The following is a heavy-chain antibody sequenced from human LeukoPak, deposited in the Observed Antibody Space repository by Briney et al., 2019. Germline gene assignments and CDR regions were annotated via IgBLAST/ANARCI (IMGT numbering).Heavy chain of an antibody. V-gene: IGHV1-46*01. Sequence: ASGNLSFNSSAYTFTSYYKHWGREPPGQGLEWKGIINPTTGDTTYAQKFQGRLTMTRDMSTSTVYMELSSLTSEDTAVFYCARYGFSAVWQGGWHAFDIWGQGTVVTVSS. CDR3: ARYGFSAVWQGGWHAFDI. CDR1: AYTFTSYY. CDR2: INPTTGDT. J-gene: IGHJ3*02. D-gene: IGHD1-26*01.